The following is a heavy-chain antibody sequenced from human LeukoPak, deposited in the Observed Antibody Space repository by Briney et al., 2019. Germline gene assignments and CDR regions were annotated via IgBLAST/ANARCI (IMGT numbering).Heavy chain of an antibody. CDR3: ARRHVTMVRGVKDWFDP. CDR2: IYYSGST. V-gene: IGHV4-59*08. J-gene: IGHJ5*02. Sequence: PSETLSLTCTVSGGSISSYYWSWIRQPPGKGLEWIGYIYYSGSTNYNPSLKSRVTISVDTSKNQFSLKLSSVTAADTAVYYCARRHVTMVRGVKDWFDPWGQGTLVTVSS. D-gene: IGHD3-10*01. CDR1: GGSISSYY.